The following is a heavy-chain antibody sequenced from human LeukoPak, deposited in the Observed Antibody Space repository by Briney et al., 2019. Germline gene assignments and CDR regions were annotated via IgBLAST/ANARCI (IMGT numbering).Heavy chain of an antibody. Sequence: PSQTLSLTCTVSGGSISSGDYYWRWIRQPPRKGLEWIGYIYYSGGTYYNPSLKSRVTISVDTSKNQFSLKLSSVTAADTAVYYCARGRITMITYFDYWGQGTLVTVSS. J-gene: IGHJ4*02. V-gene: IGHV4-30-4*01. CDR1: GGSISSGDYY. D-gene: IGHD3-22*01. CDR2: IYYSGGT. CDR3: ARGRITMITYFDY.